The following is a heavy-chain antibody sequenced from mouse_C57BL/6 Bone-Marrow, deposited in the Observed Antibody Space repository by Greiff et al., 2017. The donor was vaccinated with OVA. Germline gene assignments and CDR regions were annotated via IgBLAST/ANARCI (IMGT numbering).Heavy chain of an antibody. CDR1: GYTFTSYW. J-gene: IGHJ4*01. CDR3: TRGGNYLYYYAMDY. CDR2: IYPGNSDT. Sequence: EVQLQQSGPVLARPGASVKMSCKTSGYTFTSYWMHWVKQRPGQGLEWIGAIYPGNSDTSYNQKFKGKAKLTAVTSASTAYMELSSLTNEDSAVYYCTRGGNYLYYYAMDYWGQGTSVTVSS. D-gene: IGHD2-1*01. V-gene: IGHV1-5*01.